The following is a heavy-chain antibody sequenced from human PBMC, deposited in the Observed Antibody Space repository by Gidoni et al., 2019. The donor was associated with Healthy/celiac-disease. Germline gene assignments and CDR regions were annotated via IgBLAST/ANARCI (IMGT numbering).Heavy chain of an antibody. V-gene: IGHV3-9*01. D-gene: IGHD3-22*01. CDR1: GFPFAAYA. CDR2: ISWNSGSI. J-gene: IGHJ3*02. Sequence: EVQLVESGGGLVQPGRSLRLSCAASGFPFAAYALHWVRQAPGKGLEWVSGISWNSGSIGYADSVKGRFTISRDNAKNSLYLQMNSLRAEDTALYYCAKDSGYYDSSGYFTLGAFDIWGQGTMVTVSS. CDR3: AKDSGYYDSSGYFTLGAFDI.